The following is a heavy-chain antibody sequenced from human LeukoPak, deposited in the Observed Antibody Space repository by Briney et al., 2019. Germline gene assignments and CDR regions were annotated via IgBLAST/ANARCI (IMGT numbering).Heavy chain of an antibody. J-gene: IGHJ6*02. CDR3: ARPGGYCGGDCYSNPDV. V-gene: IGHV4-39*01. D-gene: IGHD2-21*02. Sequence: SETLSLTCTVSGGSISNNNYYWGWIRQPPGKGLEWIGNVYYGGSTYYNPSLQSRVTISVDTSKNQFSLKLSSVTAADTAVYYCARPGGYCGGDCYSNPDVWGQGTTVTVSS. CDR1: GGSISNNNYY. CDR2: VYYGGST.